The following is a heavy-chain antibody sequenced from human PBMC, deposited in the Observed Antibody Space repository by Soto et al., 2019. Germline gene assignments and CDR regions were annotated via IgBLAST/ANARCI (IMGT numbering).Heavy chain of an antibody. CDR3: ARHWGRGAAGTCYN. CDR2: IYFSGST. V-gene: IGHV4-34*01. Sequence: SETLSLTCSVYDESFSGYYWSWIRQPPGKGLEWIGTIYFSGSTYYNPSLKSRVTMSVDTSRNQFSLKLSSVTAAGTAVYYCARHWGRGAAGTCYNWGQGTLVTVSS. CDR1: DESFSGYY. J-gene: IGHJ4*02. D-gene: IGHD6-13*01.